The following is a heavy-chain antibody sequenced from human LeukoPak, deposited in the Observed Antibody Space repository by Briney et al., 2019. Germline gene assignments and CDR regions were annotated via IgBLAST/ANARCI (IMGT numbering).Heavy chain of an antibody. Sequence: SETLSLTCAVYGGSFSGYYWSWIRQPPGKGLEWIGEINHIGSTNYNPSLKSRVTISADTSKNQFSLKLTSVTAADTAVYYCARGYYYGSGSSCYFDYWGQGTLVTVSS. CDR3: ARGYYYGSGSSCYFDY. V-gene: IGHV4-34*01. CDR1: GGSFSGYY. D-gene: IGHD3-10*01. CDR2: INHIGST. J-gene: IGHJ4*02.